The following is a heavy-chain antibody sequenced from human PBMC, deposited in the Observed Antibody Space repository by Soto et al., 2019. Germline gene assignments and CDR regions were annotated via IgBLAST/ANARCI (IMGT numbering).Heavy chain of an antibody. Sequence: QVQLQESGPGLVKPSQTLSLTCTVSGGSISSGNYYWSWIRQPPGKGLEWIGFISYSGSTYYSTSLKSRVSISVVTSKSQFSLNLSFVTAAATSVYYCATMGTPATGLYFFDYWGQGSLVTVSS. CDR1: GGSISSGNYY. CDR2: ISYSGST. V-gene: IGHV4-30-4*01. J-gene: IGHJ4*02. CDR3: ATMGTPATGLYFFDY. D-gene: IGHD2-15*01.